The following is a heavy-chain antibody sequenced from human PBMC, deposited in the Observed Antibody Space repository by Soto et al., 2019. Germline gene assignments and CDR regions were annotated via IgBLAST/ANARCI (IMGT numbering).Heavy chain of an antibody. CDR1: GGTLSSYA. D-gene: IGHD1-26*01. V-gene: IGHV1-69*01. CDR2: IIPIFGTA. Sequence: QVQLVQSGAEVKKPGPPVKVSCKPPGGTLSSYAINGVRQAPGQGLEWMGEIIPIFGTANYAQKFQGRVTITADESTSTAYMELSSLRSEDTAVYYCARDGGRNSGGIDYWGQGTLVTVSS. J-gene: IGHJ4*02. CDR3: ARDGGRNSGGIDY.